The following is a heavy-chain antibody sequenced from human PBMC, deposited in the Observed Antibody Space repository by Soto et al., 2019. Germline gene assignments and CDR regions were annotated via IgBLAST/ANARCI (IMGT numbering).Heavy chain of an antibody. J-gene: IGHJ6*02. D-gene: IGHD3-10*01. CDR3: ARDRPLWFVLSDGMDV. CDR2: ISSSSSTI. V-gene: IGHV3-48*01. Sequence: PGGSLRLSCAASGFTFSSYSMNWVRQAPGKGLEWVSYISSSSSTIYYADSVKGRFTISRDNAKNSLYLQMNSLRAEDTAVYYCARDRPLWFVLSDGMDVWGQGTTVTVSS. CDR1: GFTFSSYS.